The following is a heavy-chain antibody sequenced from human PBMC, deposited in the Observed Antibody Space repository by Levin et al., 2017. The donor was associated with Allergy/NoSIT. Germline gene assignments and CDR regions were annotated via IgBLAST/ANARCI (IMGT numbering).Heavy chain of an antibody. CDR1: GGSISSYY. D-gene: IGHD2-15*01. J-gene: IGHJ4*02. V-gene: IGHV4-59*08. CDR3: ARHSSNCSGGSCYLFDY. Sequence: SETLSLTCTVSGGSISSYYWSWIRQPPGKGLEWIGYIYYSGNTNYNPSLKSRVTISVDTSKNQFSLKLNSVTAAATAVYYCARHSSNCSGGSCYLFDYWGQGTLVTVSS. CDR2: IYYSGNT.